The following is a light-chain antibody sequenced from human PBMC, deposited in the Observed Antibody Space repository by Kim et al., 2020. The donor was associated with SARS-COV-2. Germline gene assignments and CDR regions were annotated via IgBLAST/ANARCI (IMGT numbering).Light chain of an antibody. Sequence: ASVGDRVTITCRASQSISSWLAWYQQKPGKAPKLLIYKASSLESGVPTRFSGSGSGTEFTLTISSLQPDDFATYYCQQYNSYSGYTFGQGTKLEI. CDR2: KAS. V-gene: IGKV1-5*03. CDR3: QQYNSYSGYT. J-gene: IGKJ2*01. CDR1: QSISSW.